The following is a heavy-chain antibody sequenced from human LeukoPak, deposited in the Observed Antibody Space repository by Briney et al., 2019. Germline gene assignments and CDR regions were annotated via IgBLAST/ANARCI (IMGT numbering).Heavy chain of an antibody. Sequence: ASVKVSCKASGYTFTGYFMHWVRQAPGQGLEWMGWINPNSGGTNYAQKFQGRVTMTRDTSISTAYMELSRLRSDDTAVYYCARDRDSGSYYDFDYWGQGTLVTVSS. CDR3: ARDRDSGSYYDFDY. V-gene: IGHV1-2*02. CDR1: GYTFTGYF. J-gene: IGHJ4*02. D-gene: IGHD1-26*01. CDR2: INPNSGGT.